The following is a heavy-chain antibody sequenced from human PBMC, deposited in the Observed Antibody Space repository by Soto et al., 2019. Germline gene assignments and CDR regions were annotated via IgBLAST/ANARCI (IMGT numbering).Heavy chain of an antibody. D-gene: IGHD6-6*01. V-gene: IGHV4-59*01. CDR2: IYYSGST. CDR3: ARGIAARPGTNYYYGMDV. J-gene: IGHJ6*01. CDR1: GGSISSYY. Sequence: QVQLQESGPGLVKPSETLSLTCTVSGGSISSYYWSWIRQPPGKGLEWIGYIYYSGSTNYNPSLKSRVTISVDTSKNQFSLKLSSVTAADTAVYYCARGIAARPGTNYYYGMDVW.